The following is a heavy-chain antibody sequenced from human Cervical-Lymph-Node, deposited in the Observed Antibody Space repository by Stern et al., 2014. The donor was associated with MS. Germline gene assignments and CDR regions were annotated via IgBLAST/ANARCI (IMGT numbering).Heavy chain of an antibody. CDR2: IHSRGST. D-gene: IGHD2-2*01. V-gene: IGHV4-59*01. Sequence: QVQLQESGPGLVKPSETLSLTCTVPGGSFSRYYWSWIRQPPGEGLEWIGNIHSRGSTDYRPSLKDPATISLDTSKNQFSLQRSSVTSADTAVYYWARERASSTNGFDPWGQGTLVTVSS. J-gene: IGHJ5*02. CDR1: GGSFSRYY. CDR3: ARERASSTNGFDP.